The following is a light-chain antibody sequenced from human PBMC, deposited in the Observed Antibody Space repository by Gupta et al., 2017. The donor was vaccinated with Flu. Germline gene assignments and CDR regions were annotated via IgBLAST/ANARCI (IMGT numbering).Light chain of an antibody. V-gene: IGKV4-1*01. CDR3: QQYYTSPLT. CDR1: QSVLYSSTNKNY. J-gene: IGKJ4*01. CDR2: WAS. Sequence: DIVMTQSPDSLAVSLGERPPINCKSSQSVLYSSTNKNYLAWYQQKPGQAPKLLIYWASTRESGVPDRFGGSGSGTDFTLTISSLQAEDVAVYYCQQYYTSPLTFGGGTKVEV.